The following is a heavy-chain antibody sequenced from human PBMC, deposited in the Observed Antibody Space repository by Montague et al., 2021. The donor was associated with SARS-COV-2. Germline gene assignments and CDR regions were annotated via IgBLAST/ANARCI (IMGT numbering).Heavy chain of an antibody. CDR1: VCSFSGYY. Sequence: SETLSLTCSVLVCSFSGYYRSWTRLPPSQDPEWFAEINHSGSTKYNPSLKSRVTISVDTSKNQFSLKLSSVTAADTAVYYCARGTKRVFTYDYDSSGYASDYWGQGTLVTVSS. V-gene: IGHV4-34*01. J-gene: IGHJ4*02. D-gene: IGHD3-22*01. CDR3: ARGTKRVFTYDYDSSGYASDY. CDR2: INHSGST.